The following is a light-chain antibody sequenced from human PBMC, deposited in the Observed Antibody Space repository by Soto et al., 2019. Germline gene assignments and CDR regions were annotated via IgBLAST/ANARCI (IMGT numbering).Light chain of an antibody. CDR3: CSFAGSSTVV. V-gene: IGLV2-23*02. CDR2: EVS. CDR1: SSDVGSYNL. J-gene: IGLJ2*01. Sequence: QSALTQPASVSGSPGQSITITWTETSSDVGSYNLVSWYHQHPGKAPKLMIYEVSKRPSGVSDRFSGSKSGNTASLTISGLQAEDEADYYCCSFAGSSTVVFGGGTKLTVL.